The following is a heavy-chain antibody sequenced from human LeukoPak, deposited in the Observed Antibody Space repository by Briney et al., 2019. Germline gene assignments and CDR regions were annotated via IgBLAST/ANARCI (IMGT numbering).Heavy chain of an antibody. CDR3: VREGEAATTGDY. V-gene: IGHV1-18*04. D-gene: IGHD1-14*01. J-gene: IGHJ4*02. CDR1: GYTFTSYY. Sequence: ASVKVSCKAAGYTFTSYYMHWVRQAPGQGLEWVGWISAYSGHTNYAQRVQGRLTMTTDRSTSTAYMELRGLRSDDTAVYYCVREGEAATTGDYWGQGTPVTVSS. CDR2: ISAYSGHT.